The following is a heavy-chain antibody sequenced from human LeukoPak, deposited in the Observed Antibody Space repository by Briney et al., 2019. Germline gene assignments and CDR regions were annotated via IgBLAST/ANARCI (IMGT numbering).Heavy chain of an antibody. CDR3: ARARTAITIFGVLLNWFDP. CDR2: IYYSGST. V-gene: IGHV4-31*03. D-gene: IGHD3-3*01. J-gene: IGHJ5*02. Sequence: PSQTLSLTCTVSGGSITSGGYYWSWIRQHPGKGLEWIGYIYYSGSTDYNPSLKSRVTISVDTSKNQFSLRLSSVTAADTAVYYCARARTAITIFGVLLNWFDPWGQGTLVTVSS. CDR1: GGSITSGGYY.